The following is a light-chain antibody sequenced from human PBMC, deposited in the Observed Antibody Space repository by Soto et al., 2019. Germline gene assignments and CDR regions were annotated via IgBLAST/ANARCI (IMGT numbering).Light chain of an antibody. J-gene: IGKJ3*01. CDR2: GAS. V-gene: IGKV1-12*02. CDR3: QQANSFPFA. Sequence: DIQMTQSPSSVSASVGDRVTITCRASQDIHTWLAWYQQKPGKAPNLLIYGASTLQSGVPSRFSVSGSGRDFNLTISSLQPEDFAAYYCQQANSFPFAFGPGTKVDF. CDR1: QDIHTW.